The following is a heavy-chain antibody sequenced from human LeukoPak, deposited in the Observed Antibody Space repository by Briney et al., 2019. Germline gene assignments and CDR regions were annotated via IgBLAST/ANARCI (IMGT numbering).Heavy chain of an antibody. CDR2: ISAYNGNT. V-gene: IGHV1-18*01. Sequence: ASVKVSCKASGYTFTSYGITWVRQAPGQGLEWMGWISAYNGNTNYAQKLQGRVTMTTDTSTSTAYMNLRSLRSDDTAVYYCARVGIPTYYYYMDVWGKGTTVSVSS. J-gene: IGHJ6*03. CDR1: GYTFTSYG. CDR3: ARVGIPTYYYYMDV.